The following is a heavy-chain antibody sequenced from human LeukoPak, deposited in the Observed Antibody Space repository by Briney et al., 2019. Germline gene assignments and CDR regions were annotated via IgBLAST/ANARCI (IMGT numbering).Heavy chain of an antibody. CDR3: ARGPITMIGYFDY. V-gene: IGHV3-66*01. J-gene: IGHJ4*02. Sequence: PGGPLRLSCAASGFTFSSYGMHWVRQAPGKGLEWVSVIYSGGSTYYADSVKGRFTISRDNSKNTLYLQMNSLRAEDTAVYYCARGPITMIGYFDYWGQGTLVTVSS. CDR1: GFTFSSYG. D-gene: IGHD3-22*01. CDR2: IYSGGST.